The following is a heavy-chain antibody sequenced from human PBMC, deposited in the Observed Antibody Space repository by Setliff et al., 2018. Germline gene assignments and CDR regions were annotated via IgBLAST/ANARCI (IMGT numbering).Heavy chain of an antibody. CDR3: RATRGPFDR. CDR2: INAANGNT. CDR1: GNRFTNYA. Sequence: ASVKVSCKASGNRFTNYAFHWVRQAPGQSLEWVGRINAANGNTKYSEKYQARLTITGDTSANTVYMELGSLRSEDTATYYCRATRGPFDRWGQGSKVTVSS. V-gene: IGHV1-3*01. J-gene: IGHJ3*01.